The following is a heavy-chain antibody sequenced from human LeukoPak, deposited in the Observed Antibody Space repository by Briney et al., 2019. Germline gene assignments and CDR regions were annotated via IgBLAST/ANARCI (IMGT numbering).Heavy chain of an antibody. J-gene: IGHJ4*02. CDR2: INSDGSEG. CDR1: GFTISGFW. CDR3: ARDPTRRFDY. Sequence: GGSLRLSCAVSGFTISGFWMSWSRQAPGKGQEWVASINSDGSEGYYADVVKSRFTISRDNAKNSLYLQINSLRAEDTAVYYCARDPTRRFDYWGQGTLVTVSS. V-gene: IGHV3-7*03.